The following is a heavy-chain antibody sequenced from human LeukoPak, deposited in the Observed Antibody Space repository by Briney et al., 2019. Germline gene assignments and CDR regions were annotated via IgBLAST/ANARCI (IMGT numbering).Heavy chain of an antibody. CDR1: GYTFTSYG. CDR2: ISAYNGNT. D-gene: IGHD2-2*01. V-gene: IGHV1-18*01. J-gene: IGHJ4*02. Sequence: VASVKVSCKASGYTFTSYGISWVRQAPGQGLEWMGWISAYNGNTNYAQKLQGRVTMTTDTSTSTAYMELRSLRSDDTAVYYCARDACSSTSCYVVYWGQGTLVTVSS. CDR3: ARDACSSTSCYVVY.